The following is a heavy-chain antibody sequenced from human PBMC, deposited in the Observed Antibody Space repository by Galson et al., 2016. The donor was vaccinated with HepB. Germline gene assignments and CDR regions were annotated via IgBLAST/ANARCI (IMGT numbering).Heavy chain of an antibody. J-gene: IGHJ4*02. Sequence: SVKVSGKASGYTFTSYTMHWVRQAPGQRLEWMGWINAGNGNTKYSQKFQGRVIITRDTSARTAYMELRSRRSEDTAVYYCEREPVRFDDLLTGPPKNPDYWGKGPWVTVSS. CDR2: INAGNGNT. CDR3: EREPVRFDDLLTGPPKNPDY. V-gene: IGHV1-3*01. D-gene: IGHD3-9*01. CDR1: GYTFTSYT.